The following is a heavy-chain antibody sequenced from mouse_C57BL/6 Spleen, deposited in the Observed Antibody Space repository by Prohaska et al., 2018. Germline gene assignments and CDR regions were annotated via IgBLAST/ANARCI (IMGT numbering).Heavy chain of an antibody. D-gene: IGHD1-1*01. CDR3: ARELLRTPAGFAY. V-gene: IGHV1-72*01. CDR1: GYTFTSYW. J-gene: IGHJ3*01. CDR2: IDPNSGGT. Sequence: QVQLQQPWAELVKPGASVKLSCKASGYTFTSYWIHCVKQMPGRSLEWIGRIDPNSGGTKYNEKLKSKATLTVDKHSSTAYMQLSSLTSEDSAVYYCARELLRTPAGFAYWGQGTLVTVSA.